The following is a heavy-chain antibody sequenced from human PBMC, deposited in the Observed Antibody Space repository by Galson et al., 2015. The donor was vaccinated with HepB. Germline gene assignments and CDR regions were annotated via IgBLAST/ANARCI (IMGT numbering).Heavy chain of an antibody. D-gene: IGHD3-10*01. CDR3: ARQRITFAPGLDS. V-gene: IGHV5-51*01. Sequence: QSGAEVKKPGESLRISCKDSGHSFSNYWIGWVRQMPGKGLELMGIIYPDDSDTRYSPSFQGQVTISADKSISTAYLHWGSLKASDTAIYYCARQRITFAPGLDSWGQGSLVTVSP. CDR2: IYPDDSDT. J-gene: IGHJ4*02. CDR1: GHSFSNYW.